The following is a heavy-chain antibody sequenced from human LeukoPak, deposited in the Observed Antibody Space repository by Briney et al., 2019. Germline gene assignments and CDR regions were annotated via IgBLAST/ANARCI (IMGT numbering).Heavy chain of an antibody. Sequence: GGSLRLSCAVSGFTFSSYAMSWVRQAPGKGLEWVSDISGSGGSTYYADSVKGRFTISRDNSKNTLYLQMNSLRAEDTAVYYCAKDVHYDFWSGYYTPPPPGDYWGQGTLVTVSS. CDR2: ISGSGGST. V-gene: IGHV3-23*01. J-gene: IGHJ4*02. CDR3: AKDVHYDFWSGYYTPPPPGDY. CDR1: GFTFSSYA. D-gene: IGHD3-3*01.